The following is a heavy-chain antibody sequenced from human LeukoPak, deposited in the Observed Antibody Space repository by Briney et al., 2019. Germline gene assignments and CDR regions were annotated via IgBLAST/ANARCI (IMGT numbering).Heavy chain of an antibody. Sequence: PSETLSLTCTVSGGSISSYYWSWIRQPPGKGLEWVSAISGSDGSTYCADSVKGRFTISRDNSKNTLYLQMNSLSAEDTAVYYCEKDLGGSGDYRPYWGQGSVVTVSS. J-gene: IGHJ4*02. V-gene: IGHV3-23*01. CDR1: GGSISSYY. D-gene: IGHD2-21*02. CDR3: EKDLGGSGDYRPY. CDR2: ISGSDGST.